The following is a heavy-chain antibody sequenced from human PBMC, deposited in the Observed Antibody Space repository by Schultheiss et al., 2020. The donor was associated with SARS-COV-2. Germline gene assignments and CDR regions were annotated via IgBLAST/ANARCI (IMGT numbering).Heavy chain of an antibody. J-gene: IGHJ4*02. CDR1: GFTVSSNY. V-gene: IGHV3-52*01. Sequence: GGSLRLSCAASGFTVSSNYMSWVRQAPGKGLEWVADIKCDGSEKYYVDSVKGRLTISRDNAKNSLYLQLNNLRADDTAVYFCTGGQYFSSPAVWGQGTLVTVSS. D-gene: IGHD6-13*01. CDR3: TGGQYFSSPAV. CDR2: IKCDGSEK.